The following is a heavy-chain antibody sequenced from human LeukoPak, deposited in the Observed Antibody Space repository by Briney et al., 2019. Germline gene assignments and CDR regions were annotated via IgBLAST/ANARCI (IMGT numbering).Heavy chain of an antibody. J-gene: IGHJ4*02. CDR3: ARQWLFDY. CDR1: GYSFTTYW. Sequence: GESLKISCKASGYSFTTYWIAWVRQMPGKGLEWMGFINPADSDTRYSPSFQGQVTISADKSISTAYLQWSSLKASDTAIYYCARQWLFDYWGQGTLVTVSS. D-gene: IGHD5-12*01. V-gene: IGHV5-51*01. CDR2: INPADSDT.